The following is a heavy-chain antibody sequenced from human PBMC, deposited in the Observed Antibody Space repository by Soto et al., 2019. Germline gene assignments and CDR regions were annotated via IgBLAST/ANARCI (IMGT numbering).Heavy chain of an antibody. Sequence: QVQLVESGGGVVQPGRSLRLSCAASGFTFSSYAMHWVRQAPGKGLAWVAVISYDGSNKYYAYSVKGRFTISRANSKNRLYREMNSLRAEDTAVYYRARERVMKWELLLDWFDPWGQGTLVTVSS. CDR1: GFTFSSYA. V-gene: IGHV3-30-3*01. D-gene: IGHD1-26*01. CDR2: ISYDGSNK. CDR3: ARERVMKWELLLDWFDP. J-gene: IGHJ5*02.